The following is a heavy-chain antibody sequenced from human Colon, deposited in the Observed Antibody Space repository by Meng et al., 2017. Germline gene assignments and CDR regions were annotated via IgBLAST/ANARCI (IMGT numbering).Heavy chain of an antibody. J-gene: IGHJ4*02. V-gene: IGHV4-59*07. D-gene: IGHD3-10*01. CDR1: ARSISNYC. CDR3: ARLLLSFGQCNLDY. Sequence: PRLVTRPDTLSPPCTVSARSISNYCWSWIRQPPGKRLEWIGYIYYSGDTTYIPALKSRVTMSVDTSKNQFSLKLSSVTAADTAVYYCARLLLSFGQCNLDYWGPGTLVTVSS. CDR2: IYYSGDT.